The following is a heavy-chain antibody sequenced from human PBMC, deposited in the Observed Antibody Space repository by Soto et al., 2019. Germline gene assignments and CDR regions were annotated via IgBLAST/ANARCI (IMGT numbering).Heavy chain of an antibody. CDR3: ASAYGMEV. CDR1: GFIFSDYW. V-gene: IGHV3-74*01. CDR2: ITSDGRGT. Sequence: PGGSLRLPCAASGFIFSDYWMHWVRQAPGKGPLWVSRITSDGRGTVYADSVKGRFTISRDNAKNTLYLQINSLRVEDTGVYYCASAYGMEVWGQGTTVTAP. J-gene: IGHJ6*02. D-gene: IGHD3-16*01.